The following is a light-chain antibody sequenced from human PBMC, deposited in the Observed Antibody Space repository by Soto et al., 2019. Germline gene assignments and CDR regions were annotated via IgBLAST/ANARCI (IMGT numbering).Light chain of an antibody. CDR3: SSYTTSSSSV. CDR1: SSDVGGYIY. V-gene: IGLV2-14*01. J-gene: IGLJ1*01. CDR2: DVT. Sequence: QCALTQPASLSGSPGQSITISCTGTSSDVGGYIYVSWYQQHPGKAPKLMIYDVTSRPSGVSYRFSGSKSGNTASLTISGLQAEDEADYYCSSYTTSSSSVFGTGTKVTVL.